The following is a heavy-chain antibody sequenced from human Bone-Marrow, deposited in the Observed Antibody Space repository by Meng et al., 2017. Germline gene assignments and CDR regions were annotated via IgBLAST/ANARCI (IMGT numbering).Heavy chain of an antibody. CDR3: ARTHPYYDILTGYYRGEDLDY. V-gene: IGHV5-51*01. D-gene: IGHD3-9*01. J-gene: IGHJ4*02. CDR1: GYSFTSYW. Sequence: GESLKISCKGSGYSFTSYWIGWVRQMPGKGLEWMGIIYPGDSDTRYSPSFQGQVTISADKSISTAYLQWSSLKASDTAMYYCARTHPYYDILTGYYRGEDLDYWGQGTLVTGAS. CDR2: IYPGDSDT.